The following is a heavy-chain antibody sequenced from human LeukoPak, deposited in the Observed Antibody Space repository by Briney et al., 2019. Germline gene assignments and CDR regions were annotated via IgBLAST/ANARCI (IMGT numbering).Heavy chain of an antibody. CDR1: GFTFTTYW. CDR3: AKGHRDYYDSSGYTY. J-gene: IGHJ4*02. Sequence: GGSLRLSCTTSGFTFTTYWMSWVRQAPGKGLEWVANIKQDGSEKHYVDSVRGRFTISRDNSKNTLYLQMNSLRAEDTAVYYCAKGHRDYYDSSGYTYWGQGTLVTVSS. D-gene: IGHD3-22*01. CDR2: IKQDGSEK. V-gene: IGHV3-7*03.